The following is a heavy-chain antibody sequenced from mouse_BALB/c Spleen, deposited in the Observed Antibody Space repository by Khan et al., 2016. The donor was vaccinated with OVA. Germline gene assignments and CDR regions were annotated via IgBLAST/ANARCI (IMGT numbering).Heavy chain of an antibody. CDR3: ARIKKIVATYFDY. V-gene: IGHV1S81*02. Sequence: VQLQESGAELVKAGASVKMSCKASGYTFTSYWMHWVKQRLGQGLEWFAETNPTNGRTYYNEKFKSKATLSVDKSSSTAYLLLSGLTFEDSAVYNCARIKKIVATYFDYWGQGTTLTVSS. CDR2: TNPTNGRT. D-gene: IGHD1-1*01. CDR1: GYTFTSYW. J-gene: IGHJ2*01.